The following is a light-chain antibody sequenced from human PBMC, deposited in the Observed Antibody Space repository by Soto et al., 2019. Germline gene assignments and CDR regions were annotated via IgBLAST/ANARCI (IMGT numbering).Light chain of an antibody. CDR1: SSDVGGYNY. Sequence: QSALTQPASVSGSPGQSITISCTGTSSDVGGYNYVSWYQQHPGKAPKLVIYDVNNRPSGVSNRFSGSKSGNTASLTIFGLQAEDEADYYCTSYTSSSSLVVFGGGTKLTVL. CDR3: TSYTSSSSLVV. CDR2: DVN. J-gene: IGLJ2*01. V-gene: IGLV2-14*01.